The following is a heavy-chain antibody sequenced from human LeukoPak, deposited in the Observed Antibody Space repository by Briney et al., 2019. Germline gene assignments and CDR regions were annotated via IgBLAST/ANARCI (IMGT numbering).Heavy chain of an antibody. CDR2: ISYDGSNK. Sequence: LPGGSLRLSCAASGFTFSSYGMHWVRQAPGKGLEWVAVISYDGSNKYYADSVKGRFTISRDNSKNTLYLQMNSLRAEDTAVYYCAKDFIAAAGTRYYGMDVWGQGTTVTVSS. CDR1: GFTFSSYG. J-gene: IGHJ6*02. V-gene: IGHV3-30*18. D-gene: IGHD6-13*01. CDR3: AKDFIAAAGTRYYGMDV.